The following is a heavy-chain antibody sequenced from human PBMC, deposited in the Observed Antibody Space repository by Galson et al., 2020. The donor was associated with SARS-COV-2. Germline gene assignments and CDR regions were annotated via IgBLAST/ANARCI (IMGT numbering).Heavy chain of an antibody. Sequence: ETSETLSLTCTVSGGSISSYYWSWIRQPAGKGLEWIGRIYTSGSTNYNPSLKSRVTMSVDTSKNQFSLKLSSVTAADTAVYYCARDGDWYDFGSGYYGGMDVWGQGTTVTVSS. CDR3: ARDGDWYDFGSGYYGGMDV. D-gene: IGHD3-3*01. J-gene: IGHJ6*02. V-gene: IGHV4-4*07. CDR2: IYTSGST. CDR1: GGSISSYY.